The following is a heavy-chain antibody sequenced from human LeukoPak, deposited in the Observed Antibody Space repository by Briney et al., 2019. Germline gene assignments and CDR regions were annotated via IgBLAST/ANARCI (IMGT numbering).Heavy chain of an antibody. CDR1: GFTFSSYA. J-gene: IGHJ4*02. D-gene: IGHD6-13*01. Sequence: GGSLRLSCAASGFTFSSYAMSWVRQAPGKGLEWVSAISGGGGSTYYADSVKGRFTISRDNSKNTLYLQMNSLRAEDTAVYYCAKPIRWYGEYYFDYWGQGTLVTVSS. CDR3: AKPIRWYGEYYFDY. V-gene: IGHV3-23*01. CDR2: ISGGGGST.